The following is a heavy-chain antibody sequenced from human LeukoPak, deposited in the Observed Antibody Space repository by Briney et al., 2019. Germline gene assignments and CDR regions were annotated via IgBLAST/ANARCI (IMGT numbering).Heavy chain of an antibody. CDR3: ARAYRPQGGLDY. CDR1: GYTFTGYY. Sequence: ASVKVSCKXSGYTFTGYYMHWVRQAPGQGLEWMGWINPNSGGTNYAQKFQGRVTMTRDTSISTAYMELSRLRSDDTAVYYCARAYRPQGGLDYWGQGTLVTVSS. CDR2: INPNSGGT. V-gene: IGHV1-2*02. J-gene: IGHJ4*02.